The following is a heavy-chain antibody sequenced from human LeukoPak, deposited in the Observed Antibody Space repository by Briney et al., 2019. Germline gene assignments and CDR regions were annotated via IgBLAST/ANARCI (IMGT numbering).Heavy chain of an antibody. Sequence: SETLSLTCSVSGGSIRNYYWNWTRQPPGKGLEWIGNIYHSGSTYSNPSLKSRITISVDTSKNQFSLKLSSVTAADTAVYYCARHDIYSDAFDIWGQGTMVTVSS. CDR1: GGSIRNYY. D-gene: IGHD2-15*01. CDR2: IYHSGST. V-gene: IGHV4-39*01. CDR3: ARHDIYSDAFDI. J-gene: IGHJ3*02.